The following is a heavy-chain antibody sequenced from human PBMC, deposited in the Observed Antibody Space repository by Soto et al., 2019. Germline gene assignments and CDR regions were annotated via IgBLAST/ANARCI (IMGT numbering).Heavy chain of an antibody. J-gene: IGHJ4*02. CDR2: IKSKSDGETT. CDR3: NTGYSFGLRNR. V-gene: IGHV3-15*01. CDR1: GFPFSNAW. D-gene: IGHD5-18*01. Sequence: LRLSCAASGFPFSNAWMFWVRQLPGRGLEWVGRIKSKSDGETTDYAAPVQGRFTLSRDDSKKELYLQMNSLKTEDTGVYYCNTGYSFGLRNRWGQGTLVTVSS.